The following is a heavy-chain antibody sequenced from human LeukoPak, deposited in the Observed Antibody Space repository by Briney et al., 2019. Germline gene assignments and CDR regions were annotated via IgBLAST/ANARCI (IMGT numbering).Heavy chain of an antibody. CDR2: ISAYNGNT. D-gene: IGHD3-10*01. CDR1: GYTFTSYG. J-gene: IGHJ1*01. V-gene: IGHV1-18*01. CDR3: ARVGKRLCFGELSRVGYFQH. Sequence: ASVKVSCKASGYTFTSYGISWVRQAPGQGLEWMGWISAYNGNTNYAQKLQGRVTMTTDTSTSTAYMELRSLRSDDTAVYYCARVGKRLCFGELSRVGYFQHWGQGTLVTVSS.